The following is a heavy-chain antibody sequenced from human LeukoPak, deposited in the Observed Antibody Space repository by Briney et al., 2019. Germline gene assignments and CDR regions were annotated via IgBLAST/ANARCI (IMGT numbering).Heavy chain of an antibody. D-gene: IGHD4-17*01. CDR2: ISWNSGSI. J-gene: IGHJ4*02. CDR3: AKDGGDYGTGPYYFDY. CDR1: GFTFDDYA. Sequence: GGSLRLSCAASGFTFDDYAMHWVRQAPGKGLEWVSGISWNSGSIGYADSVKGRFTISRDNAKNSLYLQMNSLRAEDTALYSCAKDGGDYGTGPYYFDYWGQGTLVTVSS. V-gene: IGHV3-9*01.